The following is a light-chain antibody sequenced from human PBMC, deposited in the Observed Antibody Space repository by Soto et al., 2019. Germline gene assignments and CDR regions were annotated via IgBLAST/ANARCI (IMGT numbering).Light chain of an antibody. CDR2: DDS. J-gene: IGLJ1*01. V-gene: IGLV3-21*02. Sequence: SYVLTQPPSLSVAPGQTASITCGGDNIGRHSVHWYQQRPGHAPVLVVFDDSDRPSGIPERFSGSNSGNTASLTISRVEDGDEADYYCQVWDSTSDLQVFGTGTQLTVL. CDR1: NIGRHS. CDR3: QVWDSTSDLQV.